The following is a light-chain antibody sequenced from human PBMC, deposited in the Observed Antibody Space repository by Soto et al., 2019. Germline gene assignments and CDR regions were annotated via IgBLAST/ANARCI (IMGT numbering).Light chain of an antibody. CDR2: DAV. CDR3: QQRINWPLT. V-gene: IGKV3-11*01. CDR1: QSVSSY. J-gene: IGKJ4*01. Sequence: ETGWTQSPANLSLSPGERATLSCRASQSVSSYLAWYQQKPGQAPRLLIYDAVNRATSIPARFSGSGSGSDFTLTIGSLEPEDSGVYYCQQRINWPLTFGGGTRVEIK.